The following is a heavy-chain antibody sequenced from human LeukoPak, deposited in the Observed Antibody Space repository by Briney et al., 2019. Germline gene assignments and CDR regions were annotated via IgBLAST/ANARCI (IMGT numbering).Heavy chain of an antibody. CDR2: IKQDGSEK. J-gene: IGHJ4*02. CDR1: GFTFSSYW. V-gene: IGHV3-7*01. Sequence: SGGSLRLSCEASGFTFSSYWMSWVRQAPGKGLEWVANIKQDGSEKKYLDSVKGRFTISRDNAKNSMYLQMNSLRAEDTAVYYCARGITSGPRRYDVRNFDYWGQGTPVTVSS. CDR3: ARGITSGPRRYDVRNFDY. D-gene: IGHD5-12*01.